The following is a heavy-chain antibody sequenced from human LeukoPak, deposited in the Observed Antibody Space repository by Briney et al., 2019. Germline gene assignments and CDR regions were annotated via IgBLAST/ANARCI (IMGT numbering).Heavy chain of an antibody. CDR1: GGSISSGSYY. CDR2: IYTSGST. Sequence: SETLSLTCTVSGGSISSGSYYWSWIRQPAGKGLEWIGRIYTSGSTNYNPSLKSRVTISVDTSKNQFSLQLNSVTPEDTAVYYCARNSRELGRVAFDIWGQGTMVTVSS. D-gene: IGHD1-26*01. J-gene: IGHJ3*02. CDR3: ARNSRELGRVAFDI. V-gene: IGHV4-61*02.